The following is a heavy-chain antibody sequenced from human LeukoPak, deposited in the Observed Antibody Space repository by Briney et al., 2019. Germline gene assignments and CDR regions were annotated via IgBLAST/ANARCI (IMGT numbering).Heavy chain of an antibody. V-gene: IGHV1-18*01. CDR2: ISAYNGNT. Sequence: ASVKVPCKASGYTFTSYGISWVRQAPGQGLEWMGWISAYNGNTNYAQKLQGRVTMTTDTSTSTAYMELRSLRSDDTAVYYCARDDYYDSSGYLFDHWGQGTLVTVSS. CDR1: GYTFTSYG. CDR3: ARDDYYDSSGYLFDH. J-gene: IGHJ4*02. D-gene: IGHD3-22*01.